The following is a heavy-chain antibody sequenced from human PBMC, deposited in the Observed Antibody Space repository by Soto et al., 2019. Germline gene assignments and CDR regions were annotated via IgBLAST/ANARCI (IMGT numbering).Heavy chain of an antibody. V-gene: IGHV4-31*03. CDR3: ARGRGQEELSPDPEWYFDL. CDR1: AGSISSGGYY. J-gene: IGHJ2*01. CDR2: IYYSGST. Sequence: SETLSLTCTVSAGSISSGGYYWSWIRQHPVKGLEWIGYIYYSGSTYYNPSLESRVTISIHTTKNQWCLKPSSVTAGDTAAYYCARGRGQEELSPDPEWYFDLWGRGTLVTVSS. D-gene: IGHD3-10*01.